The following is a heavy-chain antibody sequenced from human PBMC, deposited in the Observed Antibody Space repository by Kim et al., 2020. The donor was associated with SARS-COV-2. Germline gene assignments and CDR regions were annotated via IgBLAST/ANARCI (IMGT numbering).Heavy chain of an antibody. V-gene: IGHV1-3*01. CDR1: GYTFTNYA. CDR2: INAGIGNT. D-gene: IGHD2-15*01. J-gene: IGHJ6*02. Sequence: ASVKVSCKASGYTFTNYAIHWVRQAPGQRLEWMGWINAGIGNTKYSQKFQGRVTITRDTSARTAYMEVSSLQFEDTAVYYCARDVVVAATQFFGYNGVDVWGQGTTVAVSS. CDR3: ARDVVVAATQFFGYNGVDV.